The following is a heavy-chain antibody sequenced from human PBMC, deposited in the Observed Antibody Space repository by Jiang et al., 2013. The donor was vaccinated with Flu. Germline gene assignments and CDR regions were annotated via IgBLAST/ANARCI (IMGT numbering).Heavy chain of an antibody. D-gene: IGHD1-1*01. CDR2: INAGNGNT. Sequence: SGAEVKKPGASVKVSCKASGYTFTSYAMHWVRQAPGQRLEWMGWINAGNGNTKYSQKFQGRVTITRDTSASTAYMELSSLRSEDTAVYYCALQLEQRSVFPSWFDPWGQGPWSPSPQ. CDR1: GYTFTSYA. V-gene: IGHV1-3*01. J-gene: IGHJ5*02. CDR3: ALQLEQRSVFPSWFDP.